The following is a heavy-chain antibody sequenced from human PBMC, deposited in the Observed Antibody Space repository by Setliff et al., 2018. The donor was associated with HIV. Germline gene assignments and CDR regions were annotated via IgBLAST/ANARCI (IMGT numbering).Heavy chain of an antibody. V-gene: IGHV3-30*02. D-gene: IGHD6-19*01. J-gene: IGHJ4*02. Sequence: GGSLRLSCAASGFTFSSYGMHWVRQTPGKGLEWVAFIRYDGSNKYYADSVKGRFTISRDNAKSSLYLQMSSLRVEDTAVYYCVREWVAGESYWGQGTLVTVSS. CDR2: IRYDGSNK. CDR1: GFTFSSYG. CDR3: VREWVAGESY.